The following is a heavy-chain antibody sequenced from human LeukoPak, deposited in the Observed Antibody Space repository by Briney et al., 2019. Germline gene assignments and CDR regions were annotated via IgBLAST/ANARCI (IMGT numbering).Heavy chain of an antibody. CDR2: INHDGSST. V-gene: IGHV3-74*01. CDR1: GFTFSTFW. Sequence: PGGSLRLSCATSGFTFSTFWMHWVRQAPGKGLVWVSRINHDGSSTNYADSVKGRFTISRDNAKNTLHLQMNSLRAEDTAVYYCARVDRYYSYMDVWGKGTTVTVSS. CDR3: ARVDRYYSYMDV. J-gene: IGHJ6*03.